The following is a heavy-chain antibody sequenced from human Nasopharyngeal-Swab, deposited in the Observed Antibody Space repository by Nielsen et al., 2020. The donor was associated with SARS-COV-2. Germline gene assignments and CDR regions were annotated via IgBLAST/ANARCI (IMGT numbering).Heavy chain of an antibody. V-gene: IGHV3-21*01. CDR1: GFTFSSYS. J-gene: IGHJ6*02. CDR2: ISSSSSYI. D-gene: IGHD2-2*01. Sequence: GGSLRLSCAASGFTFSSYSMNWVRQAPGKGLEWVSSISSSSSYIYYADSVKGRFTISRDNAKNSLYLQMNSLRAEDTAVYYCARNQLLGSYYYYGIDVWGQGTTVTVSS. CDR3: ARNQLLGSYYYYGIDV.